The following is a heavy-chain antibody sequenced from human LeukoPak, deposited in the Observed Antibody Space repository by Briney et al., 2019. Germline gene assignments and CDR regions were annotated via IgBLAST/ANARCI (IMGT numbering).Heavy chain of an antibody. CDR1: GFTFSDYA. V-gene: IGHV3-9*01. Sequence: PGGSLRLSCAASGFTFSDYAMGWVRQAPGKGLEWVSGISWNSGSIGYADSVKGRFTISRDNAKNSLYLQMNSLRAEDTALYYCAKDMEDSSSWYGYYYGMDVWGQGTTVTVSS. CDR3: AKDMEDSSSWYGYYYGMDV. J-gene: IGHJ6*02. D-gene: IGHD6-13*01. CDR2: ISWNSGSI.